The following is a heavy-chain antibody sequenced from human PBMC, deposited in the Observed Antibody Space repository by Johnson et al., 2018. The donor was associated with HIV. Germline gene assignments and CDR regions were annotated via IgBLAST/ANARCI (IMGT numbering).Heavy chain of an antibody. D-gene: IGHD1-26*01. CDR2: IKQDGSEK. J-gene: IGHJ3*02. Sequence: VQLVESGGGVVQPGRSLRLSCAASGFTFSNYGMHWVRQAPGKGLEWVANIKQDGSEKYYVDSVKGRFTISRDNAKNSLYLQMNSLRAEDTAVYYSAGGVGATYAFDIWGQGTMVTVSS. CDR3: AGGVGATYAFDI. CDR1: GFTFSNYG. V-gene: IGHV3-7*01.